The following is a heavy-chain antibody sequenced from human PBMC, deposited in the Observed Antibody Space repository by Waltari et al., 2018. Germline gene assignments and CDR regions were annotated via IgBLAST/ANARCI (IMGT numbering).Heavy chain of an antibody. CDR3: ARSIWFYWYFDL. V-gene: IGHV4-61*02. CDR2: IYTSGST. D-gene: IGHD3-9*01. CDR1: GGSISSGSYY. J-gene: IGHJ2*01. Sequence: QVQLQESGPGLVKPSQTLSLTCTVSGGSISSGSYYWSWIRQPAGKGLEWIGRIYTSGSTNYNPSLKSRVTISVDTSKNQFSLKLSSVTAADTAVYYCARSIWFYWYFDLWGRGTLVTVSS.